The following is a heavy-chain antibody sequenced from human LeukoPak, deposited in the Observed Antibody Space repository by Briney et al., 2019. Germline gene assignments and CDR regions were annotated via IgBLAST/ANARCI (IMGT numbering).Heavy chain of an antibody. CDR1: GFTFTSYS. Sequence: GGSLRLSCAASGFTFTSYSMNWVRQAPGKGLEWVSTISGGGGSTYYADFVKGRFTISRDNSKNTLYLQVNSLRAEDTAVYYCAKGGKWDVTPFDYWGQGTLVTVSS. J-gene: IGHJ4*02. CDR2: ISGGGGST. V-gene: IGHV3-23*01. CDR3: AKGGKWDVTPFDY. D-gene: IGHD1-26*01.